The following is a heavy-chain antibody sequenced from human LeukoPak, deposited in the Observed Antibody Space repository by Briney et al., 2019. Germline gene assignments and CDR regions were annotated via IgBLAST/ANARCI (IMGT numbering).Heavy chain of an antibody. CDR1: GISFNNYG. J-gene: IGHJ4*02. D-gene: IGHD5-12*01. CDR2: ISNGGHHT. CDR3: AKVISSYSGYGSY. Sequence: GGSLRLSCAASGISFNNYGMSWVRQAPGKGLEWVSSISNGGHHTYYADSVRGRFTISRDNSKNTLYLQMDSLRAADTAVYYCAKVISSYSGYGSYWGQGTLVTASS. V-gene: IGHV3-23*01.